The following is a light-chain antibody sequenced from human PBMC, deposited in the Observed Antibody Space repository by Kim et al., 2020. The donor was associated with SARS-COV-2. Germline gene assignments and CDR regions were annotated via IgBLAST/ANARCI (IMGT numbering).Light chain of an antibody. CDR1: SSNIGSNT. CDR3: AAWDDSLNGVV. CDR2: SNN. Sequence: ELTQPPSASGTPGQRVTISCSGSSSNIGSNTVNWYQQLPGTAPKLLIYSNNQRPSGVPDRFSGSKSGTSDSLAISGLQSEDEADYYCAAWDDSLNGVVFGGGTQLTVL. V-gene: IGLV1-44*01. J-gene: IGLJ2*01.